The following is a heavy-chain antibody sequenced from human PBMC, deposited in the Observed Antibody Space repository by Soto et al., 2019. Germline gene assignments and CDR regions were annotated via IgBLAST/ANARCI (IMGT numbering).Heavy chain of an antibody. J-gene: IGHJ5*02. CDR1: GGSINSYY. D-gene: IGHD2-8*01. V-gene: IGHV4-59*01. Sequence: QVQLQESGPGLVKPSETLSLTCTVSGGSINSYYWSWIRQPPGKGLEWIGYIYYTGSTNYNPSLRSRLTMSVDTSKNQFSLKLTAVTAADTAVYHCARTNGYHLFDPWGQGTLVTVSS. CDR3: ARTNGYHLFDP. CDR2: IYYTGST.